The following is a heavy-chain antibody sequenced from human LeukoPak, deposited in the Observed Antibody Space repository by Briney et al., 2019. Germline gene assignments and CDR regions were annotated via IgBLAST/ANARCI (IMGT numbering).Heavy chain of an antibody. CDR3: ARDSEDSSGYPFFDY. Sequence: GGSLRLSCAASGFTFSDYYMSWIRQAPGKGLEWVSYISSSGSTIYYADSVKGRFTISRDNAKNSLYLQMNSLRAEDTAVYYGARDSEDSSGYPFFDYWGQGTLVTVSS. D-gene: IGHD3-22*01. CDR2: ISSSGSTI. J-gene: IGHJ4*02. CDR1: GFTFSDYY. V-gene: IGHV3-11*04.